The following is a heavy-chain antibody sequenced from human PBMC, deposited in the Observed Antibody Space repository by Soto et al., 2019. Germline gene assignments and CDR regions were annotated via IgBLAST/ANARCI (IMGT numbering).Heavy chain of an antibody. CDR3: AIVGGTWMDDAFDI. CDR2: IWSDGTNE. V-gene: IGHV3-33*01. CDR1: GCTFSSYG. Sequence: PGGSLRLCWAAAGCTFSSYGVHWVRQAPGKGLEWVAIIWSDGTNENYADSVKGRFTISRDNSKNTLYLQMNSLRVEDTAVYYCAIVGGTWMDDAFDIWGQGTMVSVSS. J-gene: IGHJ3*02. D-gene: IGHD5-12*01.